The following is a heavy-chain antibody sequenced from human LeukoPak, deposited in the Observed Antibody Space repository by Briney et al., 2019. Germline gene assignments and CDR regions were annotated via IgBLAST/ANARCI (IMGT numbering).Heavy chain of an antibody. D-gene: IGHD3-22*01. CDR1: GFTFSSYW. Sequence: GGSLRLSCAASGFTFSSYWMSWVRQAPGKGLVWVSRINPDGSNTRYADSVKGRFTISRDNAKNTLYLQMNSLRAEDTNIYYCVREDSSGYHLPLFDYWGQGTLVTVSS. CDR2: INPDGSNT. J-gene: IGHJ4*02. V-gene: IGHV3-74*01. CDR3: VREDSSGYHLPLFDY.